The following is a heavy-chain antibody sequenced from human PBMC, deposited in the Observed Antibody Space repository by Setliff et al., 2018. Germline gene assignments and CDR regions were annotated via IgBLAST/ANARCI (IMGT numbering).Heavy chain of an antibody. D-gene: IGHD6-13*01. CDR3: AKRRSSSWFGGMNY. J-gene: IGHJ4*02. CDR2: LSDEGSNE. Sequence: GGSLRLSCAASGFTVSSFSMHWVRQAPVKGPDWVATLSDEGSNEFYADSVEGRFTISRDSSKNTLYLQMNSLRVEDTAVYYCAKRRSSSWFGGMNYWGQGTLVTVSS. V-gene: IGHV3-30*18. CDR1: GFTVSSFS.